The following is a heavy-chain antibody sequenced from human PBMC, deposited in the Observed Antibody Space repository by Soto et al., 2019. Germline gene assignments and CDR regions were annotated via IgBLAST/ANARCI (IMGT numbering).Heavy chain of an antibody. J-gene: IGHJ5*02. Sequence: SVKVSCKASGGTFSSYAISWVRQAPGQGLEWMGGIIPIFGTANYAQKFQGRVTITADKSTSTAYMELSSLRSEDTAVYYCARQLPVGATSWFDPWGQGTLVTVSS. CDR1: GGTFSSYA. V-gene: IGHV1-69*06. CDR3: ARQLPVGATSWFDP. D-gene: IGHD1-26*01. CDR2: IIPIFGTA.